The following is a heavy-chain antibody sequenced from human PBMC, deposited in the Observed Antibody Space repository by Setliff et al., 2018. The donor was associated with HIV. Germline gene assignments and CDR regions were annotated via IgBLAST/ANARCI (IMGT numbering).Heavy chain of an antibody. V-gene: IGHV3-74*03. CDR3: ARDLSYDYDRSSDTFDY. D-gene: IGHD3-22*01. Sequence: GGSLRLSCAASGFTFSPYWMHWVRQAPGKGLVWVSRINSDGTSTTYADSVKGRFTISRDNDKNTLYLQMNSLRAEDTAVYYCARDLSYDYDRSSDTFDYWGQGTPVTVPS. CDR2: INSDGTST. J-gene: IGHJ4*02. CDR1: GFTFSPYW.